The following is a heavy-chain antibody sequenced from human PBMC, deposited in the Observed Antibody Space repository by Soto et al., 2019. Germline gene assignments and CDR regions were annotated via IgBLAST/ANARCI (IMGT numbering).Heavy chain of an antibody. V-gene: IGHV3-9*01. CDR1: GFSVDDYA. CDR2: INWDGAKI. Sequence: EVQLAESGGGLAQPGRSLRLSCAGSGFSVDDYAMHWVRQGPGKGLEWVSGINWDGAKIGYADSVKGRFTISRDSAQNSLFLQMNGLRADDTALYYCVKDYGRHSGDGLHIWGQGTMVTVSS. CDR3: VKDYGRHSGDGLHI. J-gene: IGHJ3*02. D-gene: IGHD3-10*01.